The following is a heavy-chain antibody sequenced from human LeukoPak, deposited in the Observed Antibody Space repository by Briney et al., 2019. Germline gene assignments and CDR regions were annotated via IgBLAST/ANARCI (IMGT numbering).Heavy chain of an antibody. CDR3: ARNGPTAAGAFDI. Sequence: PSETLSLTCGVSGGSIITSYWWTWVRQPPGKGLEWIGEIYHTEKTNYNPSLKSRVTISLDKSKNQFSLKLTSVAAADTAVYYCARNGPTAAGAFDIWGQGTTVIVSS. D-gene: IGHD6-13*01. CDR1: GGSIITSYW. V-gene: IGHV4/OR15-8*02. J-gene: IGHJ3*02. CDR2: IYHTEKT.